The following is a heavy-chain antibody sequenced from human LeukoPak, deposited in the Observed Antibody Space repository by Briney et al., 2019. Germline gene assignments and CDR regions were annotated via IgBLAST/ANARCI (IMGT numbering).Heavy chain of an antibody. J-gene: IGHJ4*02. CDR1: GGSISSGSYY. V-gene: IGHV4-61*02. CDR3: AVSSWRSKLLLDY. Sequence: PSETLSLTCTVSGGSISSGSYYWSWIRQPAGKGLEWIGRIYTSGSTNYNPSLKSRVTISVDTSKNQFSLKLSSVTAADTAVYYCAVSSWRSKLLLDYWGQGTLVTVSS. CDR2: IYTSGST. D-gene: IGHD6-13*01.